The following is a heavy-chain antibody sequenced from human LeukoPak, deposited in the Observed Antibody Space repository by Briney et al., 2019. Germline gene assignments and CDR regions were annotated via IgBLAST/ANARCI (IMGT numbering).Heavy chain of an antibody. D-gene: IGHD2-2*01. CDR1: GFTFSSYW. J-gene: IGHJ4*02. CDR2: ISSCGDTT. V-gene: IGHV3-48*01. Sequence: PGGSLRLSCAASGFTFSSYWMSWVRQAPGKGLECISYISSCGDTTYYADSVKGRFTISRDNAKNSLYLEMNTLRAEDTAVYYCARGGPAVVILPAAVVPYWGQGTLVTVSS. CDR3: ARGGPAVVILPAAVVPY.